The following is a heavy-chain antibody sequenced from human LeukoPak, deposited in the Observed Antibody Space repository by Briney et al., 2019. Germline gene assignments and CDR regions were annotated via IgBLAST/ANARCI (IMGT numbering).Heavy chain of an antibody. CDR1: GYAFTSYD. Sequence: ASVKVSCKASGYAFTSYDINWVRQATGQGLEWMGWLNPNSGNTGYAQKFQGRVTITRDTSINTAYMELSSLRSEDTAVYYCARMTVSGRDNWFDPWGQGTLVTVSS. CDR3: ARMTVSGRDNWFDP. D-gene: IGHD6-19*01. V-gene: IGHV1-8*03. J-gene: IGHJ5*02. CDR2: LNPNSGNT.